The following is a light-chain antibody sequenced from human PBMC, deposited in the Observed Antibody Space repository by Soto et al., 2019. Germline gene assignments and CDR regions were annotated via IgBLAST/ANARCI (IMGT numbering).Light chain of an antibody. CDR3: QSYDSNTVV. CDR1: SGVIASNS. J-gene: IGLJ2*01. Sequence: NFMLTQPHSVSESPGKTVIISCTRSSGVIASNSVQWYQQRPGSAPSTVIYEDNQRPSGVPDRFSGSTDGSSNSASLTISGLQTEDEADYYCQSYDSNTVVFGGGTKLTVL. V-gene: IGLV6-57*04. CDR2: EDN.